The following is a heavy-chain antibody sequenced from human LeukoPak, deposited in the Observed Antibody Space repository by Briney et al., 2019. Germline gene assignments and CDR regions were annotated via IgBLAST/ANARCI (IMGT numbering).Heavy chain of an antibody. CDR3: ARDVGVDYVDPNRYYYYYYMDV. CDR1: GYTFISYA. V-gene: IGHV1-18*01. CDR2: ISVYNGNT. D-gene: IGHD2-21*01. J-gene: IGHJ6*03. Sequence: GASVKVSCKASGYTFISYAITWVRQAPGQGPEWMGWISVYNGNTNYAQKLQGRVTMTTDTSTSTAYMELRSLRSDDTAVYYCARDVGVDYVDPNRYYYYYYMDVWGKGTTVTISS.